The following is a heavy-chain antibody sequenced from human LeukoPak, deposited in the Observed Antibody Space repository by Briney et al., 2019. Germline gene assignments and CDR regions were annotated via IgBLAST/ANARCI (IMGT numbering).Heavy chain of an antibody. CDR2: INPNSGGT. J-gene: IGHJ4*02. CDR1: GYTFTGYY. V-gene: IGHV1-2*04. CDR3: ARDMGAAAGTPPYFDY. D-gene: IGHD6-13*01. Sequence: ASVKVSCEASGYTFTGYYMHWVRQAPGQGLEWMGWINPNSGGTNYAQKFQGWVTMTRDTSISTAYMELSRLRSDDTAVYYCARDMGAAAGTPPYFDYWGQGTLVTVSS.